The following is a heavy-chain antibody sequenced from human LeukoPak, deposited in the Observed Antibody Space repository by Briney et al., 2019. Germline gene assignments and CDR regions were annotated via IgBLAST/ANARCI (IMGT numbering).Heavy chain of an antibody. D-gene: IGHD6-19*01. CDR3: ARLAVAGYYYYMDV. CDR1: GYTFTSYG. V-gene: IGHV1-18*04. J-gene: IGHJ6*03. CDR2: ISDYNGNA. Sequence: ASVKVSCKASGYTFTSYGISWVRQAPGQGLEWLGWISDYNGNANYAQKFQGRVTMTTDTSTSTAYMELRSLGSDDTAVYYCARLAVAGYYYYMDVWGKGTTVTVSS.